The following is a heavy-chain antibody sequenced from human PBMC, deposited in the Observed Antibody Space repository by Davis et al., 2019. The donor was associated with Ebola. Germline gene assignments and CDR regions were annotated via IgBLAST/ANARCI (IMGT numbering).Heavy chain of an antibody. V-gene: IGHV3-7*01. CDR1: GFTFSSYW. CDR3: ARDNIRMNYGMDV. Sequence: GGSLRLSCAASGFTFSSYWMSWVRQAPGKGLEWVANIKQDGSEKYYVDSVKGRFTISRDNAKNTLYLQMNSLRAEDTAVYYCARDNIRMNYGMDVWGQGTTVTVSS. CDR2: IKQDGSEK. J-gene: IGHJ6*02. D-gene: IGHD1-14*01.